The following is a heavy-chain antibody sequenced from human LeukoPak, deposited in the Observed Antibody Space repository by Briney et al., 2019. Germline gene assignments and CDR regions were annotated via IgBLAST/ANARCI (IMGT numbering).Heavy chain of an antibody. CDR2: IVVGSGNT. V-gene: IGHV1-58*02. CDR1: GFTFTSSA. Sequence: ASVKVSCKASGFTFTSSAMQWVRQARGQRLEWIGWIVVGSGNTNYAQKFQERVTITRDVSTSTAYMELSSLRSEDTAVYYCAAEYGHYGSGSPISSYYYYGMDVWGQGTTVTVSS. D-gene: IGHD3-10*01. CDR3: AAEYGHYGSGSPISSYYYYGMDV. J-gene: IGHJ6*02.